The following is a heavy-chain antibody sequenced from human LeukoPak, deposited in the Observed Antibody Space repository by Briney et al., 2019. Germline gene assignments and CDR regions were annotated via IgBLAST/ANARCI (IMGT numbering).Heavy chain of an antibody. J-gene: IGHJ6*03. CDR2: INHSGST. V-gene: IGHV4-34*01. CDR1: GGSISSYY. Sequence: SETLSLTCTVSGGSISSYYWSWIRQPPGKGLEWIGEINHSGSTNYNPSLKSRVTISVDTSKNQFSLKLSSVTAADTAVYYCARERVGDYYDFWSGLSHYYYYYMDVWGKGTTVTVSS. CDR3: ARERVGDYYDFWSGLSHYYYYYMDV. D-gene: IGHD3-3*01.